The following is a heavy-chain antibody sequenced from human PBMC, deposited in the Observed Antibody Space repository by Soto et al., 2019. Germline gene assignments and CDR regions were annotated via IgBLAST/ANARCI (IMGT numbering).Heavy chain of an antibody. Sequence: ESGGGVVQPGRSLRLSCAASGFTFSSYAMHWVRQAPGKGLEWVAVISYDGSNKYYADSVKGRFTISRDNSKNTLYLQMNSLRAEDTAVYYCARDSGYSYGGVYFDYWGQGTLVTVSS. D-gene: IGHD5-18*01. V-gene: IGHV3-30-3*01. J-gene: IGHJ4*02. CDR1: GFTFSSYA. CDR2: ISYDGSNK. CDR3: ARDSGYSYGGVYFDY.